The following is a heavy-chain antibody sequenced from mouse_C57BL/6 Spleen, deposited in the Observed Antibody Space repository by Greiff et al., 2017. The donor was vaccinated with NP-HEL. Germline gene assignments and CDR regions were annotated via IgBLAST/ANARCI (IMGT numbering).Heavy chain of an antibody. CDR1: GYSITSGYY. Sequence: EVQVVESGPGLVKPSQSLSLTCSVTGYSITSGYYWNWIRQFPGNKLEWMGYISYDGSNNYNPSLKNRISITRDTSKNQFFLKLNSVTTEDTATYYCAREIAYYFDYWGQGTTLTVSS. V-gene: IGHV3-6*01. CDR2: ISYDGSN. J-gene: IGHJ2*01. CDR3: AREIAYYFDY.